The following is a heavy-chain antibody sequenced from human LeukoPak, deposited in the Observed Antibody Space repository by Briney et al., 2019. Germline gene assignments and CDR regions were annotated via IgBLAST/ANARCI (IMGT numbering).Heavy chain of an antibody. CDR3: ARHYDILTGYPLDAFDI. CDR1: GYSFTSFW. D-gene: IGHD3-9*01. CDR2: IDPSDSYT. V-gene: IGHV5-10-1*01. J-gene: IGHJ3*02. Sequence: GESLKISCKGSGYSFTSFWISWVRQMPGKGLEWRGRIDPSDSYTNYSPSFQGHVTISADKSISTAYLQWSSLKASDTAMYYCARHYDILTGYPLDAFDIWGQGTMVTVSS.